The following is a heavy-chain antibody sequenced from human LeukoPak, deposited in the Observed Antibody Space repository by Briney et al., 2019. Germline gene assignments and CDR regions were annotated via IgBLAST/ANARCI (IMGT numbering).Heavy chain of an antibody. CDR3: ARSVAGTRTRNFDY. J-gene: IGHJ4*02. D-gene: IGHD6-19*01. V-gene: IGHV4-61*08. CDR1: GGSISSGDYY. Sequence: SETLSLTCTVSGGSISSGDYYWSWIRQPPGKGLEWIGYIYYSGSTNYNPSLKSRVTISVDTSKNQFSLKLSSVTAADTAVYYCARSVAGTRTRNFDYWGQGTLVTVSS. CDR2: IYYSGST.